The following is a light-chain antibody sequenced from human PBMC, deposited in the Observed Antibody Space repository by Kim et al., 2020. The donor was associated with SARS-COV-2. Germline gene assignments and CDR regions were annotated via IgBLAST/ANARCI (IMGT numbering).Light chain of an antibody. Sequence: PGERATISCRASQRLSSHPFAWYQHKPGQGPRLLIYGASTRATGVPDRFSGSGSGTDFTLTITRLEPEDSAVYHCQQYGSSPLITFGQGTRLEIK. CDR2: GAS. V-gene: IGKV3-20*01. CDR3: QQYGSSPLIT. CDR1: QRLSSHP. J-gene: IGKJ5*01.